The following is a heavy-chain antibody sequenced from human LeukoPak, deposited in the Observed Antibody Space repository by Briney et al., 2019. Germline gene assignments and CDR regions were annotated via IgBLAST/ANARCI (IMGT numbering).Heavy chain of an antibody. CDR3: TTAPKWETQGTDY. D-gene: IGHD1-26*01. V-gene: IGHV3-15*01. CDR2: IQSKTDGGTS. J-gene: IGHJ4*02. CDR1: GFTFSNAW. Sequence: GGSLRLSCVASGFTFSNAWMNWVRQAPGKGLEWVGRIQSKTDGGTSDYGAPVKGRFTISRDDSKNTLYLQMNSLKTEDTGVYYCTTAPKWETQGTDYWGQGTLVTISS.